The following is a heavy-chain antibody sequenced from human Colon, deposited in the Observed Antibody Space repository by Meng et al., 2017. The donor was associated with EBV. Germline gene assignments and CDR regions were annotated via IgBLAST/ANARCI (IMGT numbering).Heavy chain of an antibody. CDR2: IYHSGST. Sequence: QRRLQESGPGLVKPSETLSLTCTVSGGSISSSHYYWGWVRQPPGKGLQWIGTIYHSGSTSYNPSLQSRVTMFVDTSKNQFPLMLTSVTATDTAVYYCARRRGGSGRDCWGQGTLVTVSS. D-gene: IGHD3-10*01. CDR1: GGSISSSHYY. J-gene: IGHJ4*02. V-gene: IGHV4-39*01. CDR3: ARRRGGSGRDC.